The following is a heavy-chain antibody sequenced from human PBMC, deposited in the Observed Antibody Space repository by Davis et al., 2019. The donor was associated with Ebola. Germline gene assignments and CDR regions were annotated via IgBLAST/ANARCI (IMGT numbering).Heavy chain of an antibody. Sequence: GESLKISCAASGFTFSDHYMDWVRQAPGKGLEWVGRTRNKANSYTTEYAASVKGRFTISRDDSKNSLYLQMNSLKTEDTAVYYCARVGIFYGSGSYFYYYYGMDVWGKGTTVTVSS. D-gene: IGHD3-10*01. J-gene: IGHJ6*04. CDR2: TRNKANSYTT. CDR3: ARVGIFYGSGSYFYYYYGMDV. CDR1: GFTFSDHY. V-gene: IGHV3-72*01.